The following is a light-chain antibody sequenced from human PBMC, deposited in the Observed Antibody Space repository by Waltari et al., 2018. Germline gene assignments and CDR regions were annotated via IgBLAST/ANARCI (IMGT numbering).Light chain of an antibody. Sequence: SYVLTQPPSVSVAPGKTARITCGGNNIGSKSVHWYQQKPGQAPVLVVYDDSDRPSGITERFSGSNSRNTATLTISRVEAGDEADYYCQVWDSSSDHVVFGGGTKLTVL. V-gene: IGLV3-21*03. J-gene: IGLJ2*01. CDR1: NIGSKS. CDR3: QVWDSSSDHVV. CDR2: DDS.